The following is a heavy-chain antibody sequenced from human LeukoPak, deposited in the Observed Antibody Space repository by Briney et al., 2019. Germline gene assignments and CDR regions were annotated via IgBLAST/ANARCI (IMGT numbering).Heavy chain of an antibody. CDR2: ISAYNGNT. CDR3: ARGGRFYCSSTSCYPDYYYYYMDV. J-gene: IGHJ6*03. Sequence: GASVKVFCKASGYTFTSYGISWVRQAPGQGLEWMGWISAYNGNTNYAQKLQGRVTMTTDTSTNTAYMELRSLRSDDTAVYYCARGGRFYCSSTSCYPDYYYYYMDVWGKGTTVTVSS. V-gene: IGHV1-18*01. CDR1: GYTFTSYG. D-gene: IGHD2-2*01.